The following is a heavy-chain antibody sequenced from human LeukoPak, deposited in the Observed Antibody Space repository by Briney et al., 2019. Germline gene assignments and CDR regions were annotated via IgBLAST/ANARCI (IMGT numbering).Heavy chain of an antibody. D-gene: IGHD3-10*01. CDR3: ARGGPVETMVRGVIILSLGY. J-gene: IGHJ4*02. V-gene: IGHV1-69*02. CDR1: GYTFTGYY. CDR2: IIPILGIA. Sequence: ASVTVSCKASGYTFTGYYIHWVRQAPGQGLEWMGRIIPILGIANYAQKFQGRVTITADKSTSTAYMELSSLRSEDTAVYYCARGGPVETMVRGVIILSLGYWGQGTLVTVSS.